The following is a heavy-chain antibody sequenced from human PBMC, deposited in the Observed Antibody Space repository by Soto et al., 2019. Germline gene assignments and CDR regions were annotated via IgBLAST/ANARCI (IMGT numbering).Heavy chain of an antibody. CDR3: AREPGYCSGGSCYPDAFDI. V-gene: IGHV4-59*01. CDR2: IYYSGST. CDR1: GVSISSYY. J-gene: IGHJ3*02. Sequence: SETLSLTCTVSGVSISSYYWIWIRQPPGKGLEWIGYIYYSGSTNYNPSLKSRVTISVDTSKNQFSLKLSSVTAADTAVYYCAREPGYCSGGSCYPDAFDIWGQGTMVTVSS. D-gene: IGHD2-15*01.